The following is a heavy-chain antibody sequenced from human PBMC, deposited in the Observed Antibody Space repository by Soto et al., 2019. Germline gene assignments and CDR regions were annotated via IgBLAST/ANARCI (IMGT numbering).Heavy chain of an antibody. Sequence: EVQLLESGGGLVQPGGSLRLSCAASGFIFSNYAMSWVRQAPGKGLEWVSSVSGNGGGTDYADSVKGRFTISRDNSKNTLYLQLNSLRVEDTGKFYCAREASGYYQLPNWFDPWGQGTLVTVSS. CDR3: AREASGYYQLPNWFDP. CDR1: GFIFSNYA. D-gene: IGHD3-22*01. J-gene: IGHJ5*02. CDR2: VSGNGGGT. V-gene: IGHV3-23*01.